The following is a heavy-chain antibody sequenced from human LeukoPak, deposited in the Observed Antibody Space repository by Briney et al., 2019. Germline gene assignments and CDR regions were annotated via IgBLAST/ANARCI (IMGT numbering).Heavy chain of an antibody. CDR2: MNPSGST. CDR1: GGSFSGYY. V-gene: IGHV4-34*01. J-gene: IGHJ6*03. Sequence: SETLSLTCAVYGGSFSGYYWTCIRQTPEKGLEWIVQMNPSGSTNYNPALKCPVTISVDTSKKQFSLELSSVTAADTAVYYCARGRKDVNTIVVVMTAVSYYLDVWGKGTTVTVS. D-gene: IGHD3-22*01. CDR3: ARGRKDVNTIVVVMTAVSYYLDV.